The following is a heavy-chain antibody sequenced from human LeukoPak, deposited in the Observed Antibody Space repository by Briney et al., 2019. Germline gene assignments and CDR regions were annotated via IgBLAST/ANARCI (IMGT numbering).Heavy chain of an antibody. CDR2: INPSGGST. D-gene: IGHD2-2*01. V-gene: IGHV1-46*01. J-gene: IGHJ4*02. CDR1: GYTFTSYY. CDR3: ARDPRGKDIVVVPAAPGMDY. Sequence: ASVKVSCKASGYTFTSYYMYWVRQAPGQGLEWMGIINPSGGSTSYAQKFQGRVTMTRDTSTSTVYMELSSLRSEDTAVYYCARDPRGKDIVVVPAAPGMDYWGQGTLVTVSS.